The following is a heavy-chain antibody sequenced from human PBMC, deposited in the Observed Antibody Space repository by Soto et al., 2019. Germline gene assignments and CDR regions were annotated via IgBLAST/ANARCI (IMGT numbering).Heavy chain of an antibody. J-gene: IGHJ4*02. D-gene: IGHD3-22*01. Sequence: SETLSLTCTVSGGSISSGGYYWSWIRQHPGKDLEWIGYIYYSGSTYYNPSLKSRVTISVDTSKNQFSLKLSSVTAADTAVYYCARVLGHNYYDSSGYYFDYWGQGTLVTVSS. CDR1: GGSISSGGYY. CDR3: ARVLGHNYYDSSGYYFDY. V-gene: IGHV4-31*03. CDR2: IYYSGST.